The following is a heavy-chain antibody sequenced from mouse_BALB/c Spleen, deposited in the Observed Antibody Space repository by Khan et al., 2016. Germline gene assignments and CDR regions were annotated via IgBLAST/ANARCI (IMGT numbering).Heavy chain of an antibody. CDR3: TVYGSSSYSDQ. J-gene: IGHJ2*01. CDR1: GYSFRNYG. D-gene: IGHD1-1*01. Sequence: QIQLVQSGPELKKPGETVKISCKASGYSFRNYGINWVKQVPGKGLKWMGWISTYTGETTYAGDFKGRFAFSLDTSARTAFLQINNLTNEDTATFFCTVYGSSSYSDQWKQDTTLTVSS. CDR2: ISTYTGET. V-gene: IGHV9-3-1*01.